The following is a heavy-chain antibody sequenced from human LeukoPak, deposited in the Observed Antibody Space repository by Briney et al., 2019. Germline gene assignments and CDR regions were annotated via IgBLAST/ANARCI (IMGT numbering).Heavy chain of an antibody. CDR1: GYTLTELS. CDR2: FDPEDGET. Sequence: ASVKVSCKVSGYTLTELSMHWVRQAPGKGLEWMGGFDPEDGETIYAQKFQGRVTMTEDTSTDTAYMELSSLRSEDTAVYYCASLNDYTYGMDVWGQGTTVTVSS. V-gene: IGHV1-24*01. D-gene: IGHD4-11*01. CDR3: ASLNDYTYGMDV. J-gene: IGHJ6*02.